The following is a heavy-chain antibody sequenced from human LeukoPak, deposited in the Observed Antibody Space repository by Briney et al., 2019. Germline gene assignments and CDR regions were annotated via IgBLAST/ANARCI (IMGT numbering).Heavy chain of an antibody. J-gene: IGHJ3*02. D-gene: IGHD1-26*01. V-gene: IGHV1-69*05. CDR1: GGTFSSYA. CDR3: ARGSRDVGATSMGAFDI. Sequence: WASVTVSFTASGGTFSSYAISWVRQAPGQGLEWMGGIIPIFGTANYAQKFQGRVTITTDESTSTAYMELSSLRSEDTAVYYGARGSRDVGATSMGAFDIWGQGTMVTVSS. CDR2: IIPIFGTA.